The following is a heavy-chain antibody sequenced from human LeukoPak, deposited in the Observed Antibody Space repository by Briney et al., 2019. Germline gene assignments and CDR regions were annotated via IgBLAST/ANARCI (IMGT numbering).Heavy chain of an antibody. Sequence: SETLSLTCTVSGGSISSYYWSWIRQPPGEGLEWIGYIYYSGSTNYNPSLKSRVTISVDTSKNQFSLKLSSVTATDTAVYYCARLTWTWLSNSPPYYYYGMDVWGQGTTVTVSS. CDR1: GGSISSYY. D-gene: IGHD5-24*01. J-gene: IGHJ6*02. CDR3: ARLTWTWLSNSPPYYYYGMDV. V-gene: IGHV4-59*08. CDR2: IYYSGST.